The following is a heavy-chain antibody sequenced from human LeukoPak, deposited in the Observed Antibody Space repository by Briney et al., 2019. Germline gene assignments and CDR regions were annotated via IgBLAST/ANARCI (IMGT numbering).Heavy chain of an antibody. Sequence: GGSLRLSCAASGFTFSSYGMHWVRQAPGKGLEWVAVISYDGSNKYYADSVKGRFTISRDNAKNSLYLQMNSLRAEDTAVYYCASGPKPYYFDYWGQGTLVTVSS. V-gene: IGHV3-30*03. CDR3: ASGPKPYYFDY. J-gene: IGHJ4*02. D-gene: IGHD3/OR15-3a*01. CDR1: GFTFSSYG. CDR2: ISYDGSNK.